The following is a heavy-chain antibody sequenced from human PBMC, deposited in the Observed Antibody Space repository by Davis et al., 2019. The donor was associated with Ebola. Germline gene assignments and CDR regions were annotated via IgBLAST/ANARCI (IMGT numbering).Heavy chain of an antibody. CDR3: ARDGESVATITGLGHFDY. CDR2: IKQDGSEK. D-gene: IGHD5-12*01. V-gene: IGHV3-7*03. CDR1: GFTFSSYW. J-gene: IGHJ4*02. Sequence: GESLKISCAASGFTFSSYWMSWFRQASGKGLEWVANIKQDGSEKYYVDSVKGRFTISRDNAKNSLYLQMNSLRAEDTAVYYCARDGESVATITGLGHFDYWGQGTLVTVSS.